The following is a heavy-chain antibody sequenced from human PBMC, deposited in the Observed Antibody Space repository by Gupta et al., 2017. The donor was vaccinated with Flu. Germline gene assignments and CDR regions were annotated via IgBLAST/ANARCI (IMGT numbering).Heavy chain of an antibody. CDR1: GFTFDDYA. CDR2: ISWNSGSI. Sequence: GESGGGLVQPGRSLRLSCAASGFTFDDYAMHWVRQAPGKGLEWVSGISWNSGSIGYADSVKGRFTISRDNAKNSLYLQMNSLRAEDTALYYCAKDLATDCSSTSCYDGAFDIWGQGTMVTVSS. D-gene: IGHD2-2*01. V-gene: IGHV3-9*01. J-gene: IGHJ3*02. CDR3: AKDLATDCSSTSCYDGAFDI.